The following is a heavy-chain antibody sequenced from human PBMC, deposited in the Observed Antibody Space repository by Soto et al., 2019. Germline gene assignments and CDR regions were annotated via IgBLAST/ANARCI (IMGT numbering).Heavy chain of an antibody. Sequence: PSETLSLTCAVYGGSFSGYYWSWIRQPPGKGLEWIGEINHSGSTNYNPSLKSRVTISVDTSKNQFSLKLSSVTSADMAVYYCARGSTATTGVYYYYGMDVWGQGTTVTVSS. CDR2: INHSGST. CDR3: ARGSTATTGVYYYYGMDV. V-gene: IGHV4-34*01. J-gene: IGHJ6*02. D-gene: IGHD4-17*01. CDR1: GGSFSGYY.